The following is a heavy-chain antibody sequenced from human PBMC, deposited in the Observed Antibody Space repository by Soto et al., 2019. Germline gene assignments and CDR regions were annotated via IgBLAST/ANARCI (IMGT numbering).Heavy chain of an antibody. Sequence: PSVKVSCKASGFTFTSYFMHWVRQAPGQGLEWMGIINPSGGSTNYAQKFQGRVTMTRDTSTSTVYMELSSLRAEDTAVYYCARDYYDSFFDYWGQGTLVTVSS. CDR3: ARDYYDSFFDY. D-gene: IGHD3-22*01. V-gene: IGHV1-46*01. CDR1: GFTFTSYF. J-gene: IGHJ4*02. CDR2: INPSGGST.